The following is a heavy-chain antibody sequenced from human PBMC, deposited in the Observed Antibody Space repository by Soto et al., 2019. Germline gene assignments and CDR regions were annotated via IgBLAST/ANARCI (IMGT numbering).Heavy chain of an antibody. CDR3: WLRRINNGYSG. CDR1: GGTFSTYA. V-gene: IGHV1-69*13. Sequence: SVQVSCKAPGGTFSTYAISWVRQAPGQGLEWMGGIIPMFGTANYAQRFQHRGTTTADESTNTVYMELSTAVYFCASGIQLWLRRINNGYSGWGQ. CDR2: IIPMFGTA. D-gene: IGHD5-18*01. J-gene: IGHJ1*01.